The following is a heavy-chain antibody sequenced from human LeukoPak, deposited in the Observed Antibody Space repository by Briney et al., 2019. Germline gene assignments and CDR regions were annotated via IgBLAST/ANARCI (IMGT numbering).Heavy chain of an antibody. CDR1: GGSFSGYC. D-gene: IGHD6-13*01. CDR3: AAGSSTWYGNRHYDY. J-gene: IGHJ4*02. V-gene: IGHV4-34*01. Sequence: SETLSLTCTVYGGSFSGYCWSWIRRPPGKGLEWIGEITHSGSTNYNPSLKSRVIISADTSKNEFSLKLNSMTAADTAVYYCAAGSSTWYGNRHYDYWGQGALVTVSS. CDR2: ITHSGST.